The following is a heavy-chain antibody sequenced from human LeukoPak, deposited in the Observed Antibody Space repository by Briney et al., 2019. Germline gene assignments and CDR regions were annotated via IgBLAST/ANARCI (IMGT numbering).Heavy chain of an antibody. CDR1: GFTFSSYG. J-gene: IGHJ4*02. CDR2: ISGSGGST. V-gene: IGHV3-23*01. Sequence: GGSLRLSCAASGFTFSSYGMSWVRQAPGKGLEWVSAISGSGGSTYYADSVKGRFTISRDNSKNTLYLQMNSLRAEDTAVYYCARDRWGYSYGGDWGQGTLVTVSS. D-gene: IGHD5-18*01. CDR3: ARDRWGYSYGGD.